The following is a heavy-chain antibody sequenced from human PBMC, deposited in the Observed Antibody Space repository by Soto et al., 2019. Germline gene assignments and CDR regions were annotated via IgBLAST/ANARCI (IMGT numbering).Heavy chain of an antibody. V-gene: IGHV3-30-3*01. CDR2: ISYDGSNK. D-gene: IGHD3-3*01. CDR3: ARCGLSDFWSGYWQYYYYGMDV. Sequence: QVQLVESGGGVVQPGRSLRLSCAASGFTFSSYAMHWVRQAPGTGLEWVAVISYDGSNKYYADSVKGRFTISRDNSKNTLYLQMNSLRAEDTAVYYCARCGLSDFWSGYWQYYYYGMDVWGQGTTVTVSS. CDR1: GFTFSSYA. J-gene: IGHJ6*02.